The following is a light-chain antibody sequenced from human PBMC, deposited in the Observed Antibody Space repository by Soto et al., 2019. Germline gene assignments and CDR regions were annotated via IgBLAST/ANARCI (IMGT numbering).Light chain of an antibody. J-gene: IGLJ1*01. Sequence: SYELTQPPSVTVSPGQTAMMTCSGDALPKKYAYWYQQKSGQAPVLVIYEDSKRPSGIPERFSGSSSGTMATLTISGAQVEDEADYYCYPTDSRGNNEVFGNGTKVTVL. CDR3: YPTDSRGNNEV. CDR2: EDS. V-gene: IGLV3-10*01. CDR1: ALPKKY.